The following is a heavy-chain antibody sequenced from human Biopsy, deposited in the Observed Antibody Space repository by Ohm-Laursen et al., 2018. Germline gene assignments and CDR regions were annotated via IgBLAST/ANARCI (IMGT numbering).Heavy chain of an antibody. CDR2: ISNRGST. CDR3: ARLYRLDDYWNGDPPDAFDV. CDR1: GGSISSDY. D-gene: IGHD3-3*01. V-gene: IGHV4-59*01. Sequence: SETLSLTWAVSGGSISSDYWSWIRQSPGKGLEWIGYISNRGSTNYNPSLRGRVTISVDTSKNQFSLKLSSVTAADTAVFFCARLYRLDDYWNGDPPDAFDVWGQGTRVTVSS. J-gene: IGHJ3*01.